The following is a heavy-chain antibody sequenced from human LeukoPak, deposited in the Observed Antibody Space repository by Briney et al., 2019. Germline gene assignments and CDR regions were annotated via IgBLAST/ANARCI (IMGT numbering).Heavy chain of an antibody. CDR1: GFTFISYT. D-gene: IGHD1-26*01. CDR2: FTASGGST. J-gene: IGHJ5*02. CDR3: AKKLVMGPTGGFDH. V-gene: IGHV3-23*01. Sequence: GGSLRLSCAASGFTFISYTMGWVRQAPGKGVEWGLTFTASGGSTSSAYSVKGRFPISRANSRSTLFLQMNSLRAEDTAVYYCAKKLVMGPTGGFDHWGQGTQVTVSS.